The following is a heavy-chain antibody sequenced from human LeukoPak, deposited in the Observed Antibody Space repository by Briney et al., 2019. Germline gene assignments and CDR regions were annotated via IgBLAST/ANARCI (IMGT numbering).Heavy chain of an antibody. Sequence: EASVKVSCKPFGYTFTSCYIHWVRQAPGQGLEWMGIINPRGDYTTYAQNFQGRVTMTRDTSTSTIYMELSSLRSEDTAVYYCASPPGGYSYGFDYWGQGTLVTVSS. V-gene: IGHV1-46*01. CDR1: GYTFTSCY. CDR3: ASPPGGYSYGFDY. D-gene: IGHD5-18*01. J-gene: IGHJ4*02. CDR2: INPRGDYT.